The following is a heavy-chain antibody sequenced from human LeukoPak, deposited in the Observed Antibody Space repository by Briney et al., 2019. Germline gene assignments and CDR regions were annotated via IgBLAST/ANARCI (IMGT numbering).Heavy chain of an antibody. CDR1: GGSFSRYY. J-gene: IGHJ4*02. CDR3: ARAVMVRGVILAVSYYFDY. D-gene: IGHD3-10*01. CDR2: INHSGST. V-gene: IGHV4-34*01. Sequence: SETLSLTCAVYGGSFSRYYWSWIRQPPGKGLEWIGEINHSGSTNYNPSLKSRVTISVDTSKNQFSLKLSSVTAADTAVYYCARAVMVRGVILAVSYYFDYWGQGTLVTVSS.